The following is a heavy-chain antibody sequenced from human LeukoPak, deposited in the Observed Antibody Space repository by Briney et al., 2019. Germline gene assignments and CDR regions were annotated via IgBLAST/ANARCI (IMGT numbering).Heavy chain of an antibody. Sequence: GGSLRLSCAASGYTFSTYWMHWVRQAPGKGLEWVANIKQDGSEKYYVDSVKGRFTISRDNAKNSLYLQMNSLRAEDTAVYYCARDKGWRYYFDYWGQGTLVTVSS. CDR2: IKQDGSEK. V-gene: IGHV3-7*01. CDR1: GYTFSTYW. J-gene: IGHJ4*02. CDR3: ARDKGWRYYFDY.